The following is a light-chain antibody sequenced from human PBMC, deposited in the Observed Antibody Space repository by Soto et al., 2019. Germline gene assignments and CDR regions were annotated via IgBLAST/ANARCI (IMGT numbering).Light chain of an antibody. Sequence: QSVLTQPASVSGSPGQSITISCTGTSRDVGGFNYVSWYQHHPGKAPKLMIYEVSNRPSGVSNRFSGSKSGNTASLTISGLQAEDEADYYCSSYTSSNTEVFGNGTKVTVL. V-gene: IGLV2-14*01. CDR3: SSYTSSNTEV. CDR2: EVS. J-gene: IGLJ1*01. CDR1: SRDVGGFNY.